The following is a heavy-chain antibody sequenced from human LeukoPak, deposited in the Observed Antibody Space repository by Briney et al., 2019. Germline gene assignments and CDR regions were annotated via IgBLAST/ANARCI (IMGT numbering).Heavy chain of an antibody. CDR2: ISSSSSYI. Sequence: PGGSLRLSCAASGFTFSSYSMKWVRQAPGKGLGWVSSISSSSSYIYYADSVKGRFTISRDNAKNSLYLQMNSLRAEDTAVYYCARGHFGVATGYWGQGTLVTVSS. J-gene: IGHJ4*02. V-gene: IGHV3-21*01. D-gene: IGHD3-3*01. CDR3: ARGHFGVATGY. CDR1: GFTFSSYS.